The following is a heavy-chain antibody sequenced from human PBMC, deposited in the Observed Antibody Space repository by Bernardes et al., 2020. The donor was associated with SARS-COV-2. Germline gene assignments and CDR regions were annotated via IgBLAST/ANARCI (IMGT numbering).Heavy chain of an antibody. CDR2: IIPIFGTA. Sequence: SVKVSCKASGGTFSSYAISWVRQAPGQGLEWMGGIIPIFGTANYAQKFQGRVTITADESTSTAYMELSSLRSEDTAVYYCARDDRVVPAAMGYWGQGTLVTVSS. CDR3: ARDDRVVPAAMGY. J-gene: IGHJ4*02. D-gene: IGHD2-2*01. V-gene: IGHV1-69*13. CDR1: GGTFSSYA.